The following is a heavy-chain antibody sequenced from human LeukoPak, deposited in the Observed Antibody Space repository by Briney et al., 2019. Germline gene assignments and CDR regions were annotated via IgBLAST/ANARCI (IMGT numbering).Heavy chain of an antibody. CDR1: GYTFTGYY. J-gene: IGHJ4*02. Sequence: ASVKVSCKASGYTFTGYYMHWVRQAPGQGLEWMGWINPNSGGTNYAQKFQGRVTMTRDTSISTAYMELSRLRSDDTAVYYCGYDSSGYVVYWGQGTLVTVSS. V-gene: IGHV1-2*02. CDR2: INPNSGGT. CDR3: GYDSSGYVVY. D-gene: IGHD3-22*01.